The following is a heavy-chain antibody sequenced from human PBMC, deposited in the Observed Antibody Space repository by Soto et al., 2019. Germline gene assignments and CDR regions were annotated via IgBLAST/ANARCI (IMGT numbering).Heavy chain of an antibody. CDR2: IVVGSGNT. J-gene: IGHJ6*02. D-gene: IGHD5-18*01. CDR3: AAAMVTSSYYYYGMDV. CDR1: GFTFTSSA. Sequence: QMQLVQSGPEVKKPGTSVKVSCKASGFTFTSSAVQWVRQARGQRLEWIGWIVVGSGNTNYAQKFQERVTITRDMXTTXAYMELSSLRSEDTAVYYCAAAMVTSSYYYYGMDVWGQGTTVTVSS. V-gene: IGHV1-58*01.